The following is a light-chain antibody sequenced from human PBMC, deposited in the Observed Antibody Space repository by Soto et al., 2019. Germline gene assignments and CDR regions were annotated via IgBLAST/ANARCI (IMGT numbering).Light chain of an antibody. CDR3: NSYAGSNNWV. V-gene: IGLV2-8*01. Sequence: QSALTHPPSASGSPGQSVTISCTGTSSDVGGYNYVSWYQQHPGKAPKLMIYEVSKRPSGVPDRFSGSKSGNTASLTVSGLQAEDEADYYCNSYAGSNNWVFGGGTKVTVL. CDR1: SSDVGGYNY. CDR2: EVS. J-gene: IGLJ3*02.